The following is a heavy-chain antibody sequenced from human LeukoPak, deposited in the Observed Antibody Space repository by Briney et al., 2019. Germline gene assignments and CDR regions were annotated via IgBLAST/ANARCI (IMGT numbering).Heavy chain of an antibody. Sequence: GGSLRLSCAASGFTVSSNYMSWVRQAPGKGLEWVSVIYSGGSTYYADSVKGRFTISRDNSKNTLYLQMNSLRAEDTAVYYCAKRSYGSGSYYNNPPYYFDYWGQGTLVTVSS. D-gene: IGHD3-10*01. J-gene: IGHJ4*02. CDR3: AKRSYGSGSYYNNPPYYFDY. CDR2: IYSGGST. CDR1: GFTVSSNY. V-gene: IGHV3-53*01.